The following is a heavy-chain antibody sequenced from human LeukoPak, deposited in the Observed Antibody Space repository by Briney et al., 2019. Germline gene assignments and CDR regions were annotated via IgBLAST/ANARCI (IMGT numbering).Heavy chain of an antibody. J-gene: IGHJ4*02. CDR2: INHSGST. D-gene: IGHD3-10*01. Sequence: SETLSLTCAVYGGSFSGYYWSWIRQPPGKGLEWTGEINHSGSTNYNPSLKSRVTISVDTSKNQFSLKLSSVTAADTAVYYCARVLLWFGELFHFDYWGQGTLVTVSS. V-gene: IGHV4-34*01. CDR3: ARVLLWFGELFHFDY. CDR1: GGSFSGYY.